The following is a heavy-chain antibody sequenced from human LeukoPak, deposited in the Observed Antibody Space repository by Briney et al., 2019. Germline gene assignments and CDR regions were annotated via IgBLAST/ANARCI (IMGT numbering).Heavy chain of an antibody. CDR3: ARDGDWYGRYFDL. J-gene: IGHJ2*01. CDR1: GGTFSSYA. D-gene: IGHD3/OR15-3a*01. V-gene: IGHV1-69*05. Sequence: SVKVSCKASGGTFSSYAISWVRQAPGQGLEWMGRIIPIFGTANYAQKFQGRVTITTDESTSTAYMELRSLRSDDTAVYYCARDGDWYGRYFDLWGRGTLVTVSS. CDR2: IIPIFGTA.